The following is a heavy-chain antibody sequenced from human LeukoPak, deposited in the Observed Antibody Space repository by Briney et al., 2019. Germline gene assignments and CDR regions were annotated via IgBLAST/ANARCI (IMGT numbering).Heavy chain of an antibody. D-gene: IGHD3-10*02. CDR1: GFTFSSYA. CDR2: ISYDGSNK. Sequence: GGSLRLSCAATGFTFSSYAMHGVRQAPGKGLEWVAVISYDGSNKYYADSVKGRFTISRDNSKNTLYLQMNSLRAEDTAVYYCARVIFGESYLPYYYGMDVWGQGTTVTVSS. J-gene: IGHJ6*02. V-gene: IGHV3-30*04. CDR3: ARVIFGESYLPYYYGMDV.